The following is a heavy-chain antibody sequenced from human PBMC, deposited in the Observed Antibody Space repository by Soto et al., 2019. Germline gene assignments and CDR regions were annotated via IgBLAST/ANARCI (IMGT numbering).Heavy chain of an antibody. CDR3: ATLGVVSSNYFDY. V-gene: IGHV4-39*01. J-gene: IGHJ4*02. D-gene: IGHD3-16*01. Sequence: QLQLQESGPGLVKPSETLSLTCTVSGGSISSSSYYWGWIRQPPGKGLEWIGSIYYSGSTYYNPSLKSRVTISVDTSKNQFSLKLRSVTAADTAVYYCATLGVVSSNYFDYWGQGTLVTVSS. CDR1: GGSISSSSYY. CDR2: IYYSGST.